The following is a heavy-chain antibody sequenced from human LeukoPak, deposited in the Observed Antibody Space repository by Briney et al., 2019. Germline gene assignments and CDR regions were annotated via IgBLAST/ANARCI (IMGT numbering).Heavy chain of an antibody. D-gene: IGHD7-27*01. CDR1: GFTFSRYS. CDR2: ISSGSSYM. V-gene: IGHV3-21*01. Sequence: GGSLRLSCAASGFTFSRYSMNWVRQAPGKGLEWVSSISSGSSYMYYADSVKGRFTISRDNAKNSLYLQMNSLRAEDTAVYYCARDYTGGWNDYWGQGTLVTVSS. CDR3: ARDYTGGWNDY. J-gene: IGHJ4*02.